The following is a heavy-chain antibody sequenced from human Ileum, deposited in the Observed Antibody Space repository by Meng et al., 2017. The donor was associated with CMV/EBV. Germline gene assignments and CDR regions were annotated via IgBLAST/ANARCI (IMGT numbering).Heavy chain of an antibody. Sequence: LQCPISVPTLVHLWKTLSPAAVVYAPSCSSGGYFWGWIRQPPKGLESVASITYSGTPYYIPSLKRRLTMSLATSQKQFSLTLNSVTAADTAVYYCVRASITMIDYCGQGTLVTVSS. CDR2: ITYSGTP. V-gene: IGHV4-39*07. J-gene: IGHJ4*02. CDR1: APSCSSGGYF. D-gene: IGHD3-22*01. CDR3: VRASITMIDY.